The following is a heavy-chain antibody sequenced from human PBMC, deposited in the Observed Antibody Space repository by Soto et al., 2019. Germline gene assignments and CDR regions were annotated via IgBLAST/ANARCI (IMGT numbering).Heavy chain of an antibody. D-gene: IGHD6-13*01. Sequence: GGTCGDYGGRWISQDRRNGLERVGVIRPKAYGETTDYAASVKARFIILRDDSKNIAYLQLNSLQSEDTGVYYCSTYTYPSRFSHFGIDVPGHGTTLTVPS. V-gene: IGHV3-49*03. CDR3: STYTYPSRFSHFGIDV. J-gene: IGHJ6*01. CDR2: IRPKAYGETT. CDR1: GGTCGDYG.